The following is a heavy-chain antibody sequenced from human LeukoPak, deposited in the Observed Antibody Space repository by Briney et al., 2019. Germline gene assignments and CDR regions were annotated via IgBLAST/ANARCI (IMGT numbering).Heavy chain of an antibody. CDR1: GYTFTGYY. CDR2: MNPNSDNT. J-gene: IGHJ3*02. V-gene: IGHV1-8*02. Sequence: ASVKVSCKASGYTFTGYYMHWVRQAAGQGLEWLGWMNPNSDNTGYAQKFQGRVTMTRDTSRSTAYMELSSLRSEDTAVYYCARDADGSGSGSFDIWGQGTMVTVSS. D-gene: IGHD3-10*01. CDR3: ARDADGSGSGSFDI.